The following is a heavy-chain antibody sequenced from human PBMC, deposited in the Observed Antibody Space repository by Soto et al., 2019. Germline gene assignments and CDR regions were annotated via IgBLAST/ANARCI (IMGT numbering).Heavy chain of an antibody. Sequence: PGGSLRLSCAASGFTFSSYAMSWVRQAPGKGLEWVSGISGSGGSTNYADSVKGRFTISRDNSKNTLFLQMNGLRAEDTAVYYCARGIRGSPVRWPWGQGTLVTVSS. CDR2: ISGSGGST. J-gene: IGHJ5*02. V-gene: IGHV3-23*01. CDR1: GFTFSSYA. D-gene: IGHD3-10*01. CDR3: ARGIRGSPVRWP.